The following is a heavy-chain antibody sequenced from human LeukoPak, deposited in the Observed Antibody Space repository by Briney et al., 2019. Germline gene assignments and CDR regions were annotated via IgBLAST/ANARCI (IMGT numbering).Heavy chain of an antibody. J-gene: IGHJ5*02. Sequence: GGSLRLSCAASGFTFNSYSMHWVRQAPGKGLEWVTAISDDETYKFYADSVRGRFTISRDNAKNSLYLQMNSLRAEDTAVYYCARDSIAAAGSENWFDPWGQGTLVTVSS. CDR2: ISDDETYK. CDR1: GFTFNSYS. D-gene: IGHD6-13*01. V-gene: IGHV3-30-3*01. CDR3: ARDSIAAAGSENWFDP.